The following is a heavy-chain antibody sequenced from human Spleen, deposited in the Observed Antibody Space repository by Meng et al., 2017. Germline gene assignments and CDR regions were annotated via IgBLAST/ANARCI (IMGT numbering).Heavy chain of an antibody. V-gene: IGHV1-69*04. J-gene: IGHJ6*02. CDR2: IIPILGIA. D-gene: IGHD5-18*01. CDR1: GYTFTSYD. CDR3: ARDRRYSYGPTAREYYYYGMDV. Sequence: SVKVSCKASGYTFTSYDINWVRQATGQGLEWMGRIIPILGIANYAQKFQGRVTITADKSTSTAYMELSSLRSEDTAVYYCARDRRYSYGPTAREYYYYGMDVWGQGTTVTVSS.